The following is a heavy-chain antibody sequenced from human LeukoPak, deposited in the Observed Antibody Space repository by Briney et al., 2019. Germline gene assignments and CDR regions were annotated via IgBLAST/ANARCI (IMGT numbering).Heavy chain of an antibody. CDR2: IRYDGSNK. CDR3: TRVGQSYSTSGQALDH. Sequence: GGSLRLSCAASGFTFSSYGMHWVRQAPGKGLEWVAFIRYDGSNKYYADSVKGRFTISRDNSKNTLYLQMNSLRAEDTAVYYCTRVGQSYSTSGQALDHWGQGTLVTVSS. J-gene: IGHJ4*02. D-gene: IGHD2-8*01. CDR1: GFTFSSYG. V-gene: IGHV3-30*02.